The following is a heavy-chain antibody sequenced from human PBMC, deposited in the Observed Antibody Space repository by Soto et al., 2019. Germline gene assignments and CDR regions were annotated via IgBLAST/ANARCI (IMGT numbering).Heavy chain of an antibody. V-gene: IGHV5-51*01. J-gene: IGHJ6*02. Sequence: GESLKISCRGSGYNYNLHWISWVRQKPGRGLEWMGIIYPGDSDTSYNPSFQGQVTISVDKSINTAYLQWDSLEASDTATYYCARHLRSYDFFQYYYGIDVWGQGSTVTVSS. CDR1: GYNYNLHW. CDR2: IYPGDSDT. D-gene: IGHD3-16*01. CDR3: ARHLRSYDFFQYYYGIDV.